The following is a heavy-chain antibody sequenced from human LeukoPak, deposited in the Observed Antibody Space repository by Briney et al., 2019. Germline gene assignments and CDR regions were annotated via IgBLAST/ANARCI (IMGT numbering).Heavy chain of an antibody. CDR2: IYYSGST. Sequence: SETLSLTCTVSGGSISSYYWSWIRQPPGKGREWSGYIYYSGSTNYNPSLKSRVTISVDTSKNQFSLKLSSVTAADTAVYYCARHEVDGSSWLYYYSGMDVWGQGTTVTVSS. CDR3: ARHEVDGSSWLYYYSGMDV. D-gene: IGHD6-13*01. CDR1: GGSISSYY. J-gene: IGHJ6*02. V-gene: IGHV4-59*01.